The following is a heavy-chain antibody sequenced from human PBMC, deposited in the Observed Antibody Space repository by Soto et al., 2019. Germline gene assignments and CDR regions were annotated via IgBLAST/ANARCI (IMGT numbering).Heavy chain of an antibody. J-gene: IGHJ4*02. CDR1: GASISSGNYY. Sequence: QVQLQESGPGLVKPSQTLSLTCSVSGASISSGNYYWSWIRQHPGKGLEWIGYIYYTGSTYYNPSLRSRITISEDMSKNHFSPRLSSVTAADTAVYYCARGREEAGGPFDYWGQGTLVTVSS. CDR3: ARGREEAGGPFDY. V-gene: IGHV4-31*03. D-gene: IGHD3-10*01. CDR2: IYYTGST.